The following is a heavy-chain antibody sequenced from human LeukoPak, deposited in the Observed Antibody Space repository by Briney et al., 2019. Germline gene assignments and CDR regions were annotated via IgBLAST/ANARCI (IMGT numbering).Heavy chain of an antibody. J-gene: IGHJ4*02. Sequence: ASVKVSCKASGYTFTSYGISWVRQAPGQGLEWMGWMNPNSGNTGYAQKFQGRVTMTRNTSISTAYVELSSLRSEDTAVYYCARGRYSSSLNPHYWGQGTLVTVSS. V-gene: IGHV1-8*02. CDR1: GYTFTSYG. CDR2: MNPNSGNT. CDR3: ARGRYSSSLNPHY. D-gene: IGHD6-13*01.